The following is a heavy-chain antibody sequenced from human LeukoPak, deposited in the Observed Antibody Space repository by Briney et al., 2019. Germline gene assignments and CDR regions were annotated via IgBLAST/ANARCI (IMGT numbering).Heavy chain of an antibody. V-gene: IGHV3-23*01. J-gene: IGHJ5*02. CDR2: ISGSGGST. D-gene: IGHD6-6*01. CDR3: ARTLAARPDWFDP. Sequence: TGGSLRLSCAASGFTFSSYAMSWVRQAPGKGLEWVSAISGSGGSTYYADSVKGRFTISRDNSKNTLYLQMNSLRAEDTAVYYCARTLAARPDWFDPWGQGTLVTVSS. CDR1: GFTFSSYA.